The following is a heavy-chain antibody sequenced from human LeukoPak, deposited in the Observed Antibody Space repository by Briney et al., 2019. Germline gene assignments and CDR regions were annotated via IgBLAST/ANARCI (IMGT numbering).Heavy chain of an antibody. CDR3: ALQYYDFWSGYSDY. J-gene: IGHJ4*02. CDR1: GFTFSSCW. CDR2: IKQDGSEK. D-gene: IGHD3-3*01. V-gene: IGHV3-7*01. Sequence: GGSLRLSCAASGFTFSSCWMSWVRQAPGKGLEWVANIKQDGSEKYYVDSVKGRFTISRDNAKNSLYLQMNSLRAEDTAVYYCALQYYDFWSGYSDYWGQGTLVTVSS.